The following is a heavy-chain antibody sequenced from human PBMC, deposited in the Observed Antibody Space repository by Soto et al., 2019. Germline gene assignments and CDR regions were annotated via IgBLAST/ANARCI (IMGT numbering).Heavy chain of an antibody. CDR1: GFAFSSYA. CDR3: VNMMIARGAFDF. CDR2: ISPQGGST. V-gene: IGHV3-64D*06. Sequence: GGSLRLSCSASGFAFSSYAMHWVRQTPGKGLEYVSAISPQGGSTYYADSVKGRFTISRDDSKNTVYLQMSSLRPGDTAVYYCVNMMIARGAFDFWGQGTLVTVS. D-gene: IGHD2-21*01. J-gene: IGHJ4*02.